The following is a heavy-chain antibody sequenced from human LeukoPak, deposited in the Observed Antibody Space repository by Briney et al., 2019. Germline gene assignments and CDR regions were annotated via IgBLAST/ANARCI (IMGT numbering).Heavy chain of an antibody. CDR1: GYTFTSYG. CDR3: ARTPMWELDAFDI. V-gene: IGHV1-8*03. Sequence: ASVKVSCKASGYTFTSYGISWVRQAPGQGLEWMGWMNPNSGNTGYAQKFQGRVTITRNTSISTAYMELSSLRSEDTAVYYCARTPMWELDAFDIWGQGTMVTVSS. D-gene: IGHD1-26*01. J-gene: IGHJ3*02. CDR2: MNPNSGNT.